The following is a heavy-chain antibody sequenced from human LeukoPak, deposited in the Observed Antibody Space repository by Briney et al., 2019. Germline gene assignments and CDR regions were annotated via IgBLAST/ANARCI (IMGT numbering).Heavy chain of an antibody. CDR2: IYHSGST. CDR1: GYSISSGYY. D-gene: IGHD3-3*01. CDR3: ACEYPHFGY. Sequence: SETLSLTCAVSGYSISSGYYWGWIRQPPGKGLEWIGSIYHSGSTYYNPSLKSRVTISVDTSKNQFSLKLSSVTAADTAVYYCACEYPHFGYWGQGTLVTVSS. J-gene: IGHJ4*02. V-gene: IGHV4-38-2*01.